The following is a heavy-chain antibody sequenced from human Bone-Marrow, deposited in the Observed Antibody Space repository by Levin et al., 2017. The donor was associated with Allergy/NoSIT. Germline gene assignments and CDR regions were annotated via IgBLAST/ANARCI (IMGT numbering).Heavy chain of an antibody. J-gene: IGHJ4*02. CDR3: AKDHPSSGWPAFEV. Sequence: GGSLRLSCAVSGFRVETFAMSWVRQTPGKGLEWLSAITNNNGKTYYADSVKGRFTISRDNSENTVCLQMNSLSVDDTAVYYCAKDHPSSGWPAFEVWGQGTLVTVSS. CDR1: GFRVETFA. D-gene: IGHD6-19*01. CDR2: ITNNNGKT. V-gene: IGHV3-23*01.